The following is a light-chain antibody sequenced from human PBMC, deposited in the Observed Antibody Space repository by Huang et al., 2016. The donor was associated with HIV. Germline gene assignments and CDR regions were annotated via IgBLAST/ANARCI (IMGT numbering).Light chain of an antibody. J-gene: IGKJ5*01. CDR1: ESLLHSNGYNS. Sequence: DIVMTQSPRSLSVTPGEPASISCRSDESLLHSNGYNSLGWYVQKPGQSPQLLIYSASNRASGVPDRFSGRGSGTDFTLKISRVEADDVGIYYCMQGLQTRITFGQGTRLEIK. V-gene: IGKV2-28*01. CDR2: SAS. CDR3: MQGLQTRIT.